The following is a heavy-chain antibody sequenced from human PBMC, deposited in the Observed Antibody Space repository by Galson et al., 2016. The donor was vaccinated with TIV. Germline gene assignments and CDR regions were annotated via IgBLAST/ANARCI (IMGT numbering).Heavy chain of an antibody. D-gene: IGHD3-22*01. Sequence: SLRLSCAASGFTFSTYVMHWVRQAPGKGLEWVAFVRYDGSHKNYADSVKGRFTISRGNSKYTLYLQMNSLRVEDTAVYFCARGTAYDSSSPGVLDIWGQGTMVTVSS. CDR3: ARGTAYDSSSPGVLDI. CDR1: GFTFSTYV. V-gene: IGHV3-30*02. J-gene: IGHJ3*02. CDR2: VRYDGSHK.